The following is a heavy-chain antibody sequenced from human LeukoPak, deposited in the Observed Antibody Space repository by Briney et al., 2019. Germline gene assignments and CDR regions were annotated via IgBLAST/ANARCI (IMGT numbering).Heavy chain of an antibody. J-gene: IGHJ3*02. D-gene: IGHD5-18*01. CDR1: GYTFTSYD. Sequence: ASVKVSCKASGYTFTSYDINWVRQATGQGLEWMGWMNPNRGNTGYAQKFQGRVTMTRNTSISTAYMELSSLRSEDTAVYYCARASGYSYGFDAFDIWGQGTMVTVSS. CDR3: ARASGYSYGFDAFDI. V-gene: IGHV1-8*01. CDR2: MNPNRGNT.